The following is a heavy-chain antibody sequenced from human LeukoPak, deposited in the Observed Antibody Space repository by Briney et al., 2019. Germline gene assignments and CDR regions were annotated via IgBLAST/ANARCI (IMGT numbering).Heavy chain of an antibody. CDR1: GGSISSSSYY. J-gene: IGHJ3*02. CDR3: ARDKRDFYDSSRYYQNDAFDI. Sequence: SETLSLTCTVSGGSISSSSYYWGWIRQPSGKGLEWIGSIYYSGSTYYNPSLKSRVTISVDTSKNQFSLKLSSVTAADTAVYYCARDKRDFYDSSRYYQNDAFDIWGQGTMVTVSS. V-gene: IGHV4-39*07. CDR2: IYYSGST. D-gene: IGHD3-22*01.